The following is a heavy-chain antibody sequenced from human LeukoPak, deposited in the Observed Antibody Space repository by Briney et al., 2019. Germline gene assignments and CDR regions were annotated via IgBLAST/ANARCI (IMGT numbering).Heavy chain of an antibody. V-gene: IGHV3-11*01. CDR1: GFTFSDYY. CDR2: ISSSGSSK. CDR3: ARVYDSSALDY. Sequence: GGSLRLSCAASGFTFSDYYMRWIRQAPGKGLEWVSYISSSGSSKYYADSVKGRFTISRDNAKNSLYLQMNSLRAEDTAVYYCARVYDSSALDYWGQGTLVTVSS. J-gene: IGHJ4*02. D-gene: IGHD3-22*01.